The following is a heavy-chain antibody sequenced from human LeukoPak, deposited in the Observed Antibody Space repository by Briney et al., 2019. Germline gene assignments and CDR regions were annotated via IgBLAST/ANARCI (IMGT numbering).Heavy chain of an antibody. CDR1: GFTFSSYG. CDR3: AKDLSYYFFDY. CDR2: ISGSGGST. Sequence: GGSLRLSCAASGFTFSSYGMHWVRQAPGKGLEWVSAISGSGGSTYYADSVKGRFTISRDNSKNTLYLQMNSLRAEDTAVYYCAKDLSYYFFDYWGQGTLVTVSS. J-gene: IGHJ4*02. V-gene: IGHV3-23*01. D-gene: IGHD1-26*01.